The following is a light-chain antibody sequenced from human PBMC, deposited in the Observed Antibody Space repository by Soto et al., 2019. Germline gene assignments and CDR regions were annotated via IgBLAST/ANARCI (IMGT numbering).Light chain of an antibody. V-gene: IGKV3-15*01. Sequence: EIVLTQSPGTLSLSPGERATLSCRASQSVGNNQLAWYQQKPGQAPRLLIYGASTRATGIPARFSGSGSGTEFTLTISSLQSEDFAVYYCQQYNNWPLTFGGGTKVDIK. CDR2: GAS. CDR1: QSVGNN. J-gene: IGKJ4*01. CDR3: QQYNNWPLT.